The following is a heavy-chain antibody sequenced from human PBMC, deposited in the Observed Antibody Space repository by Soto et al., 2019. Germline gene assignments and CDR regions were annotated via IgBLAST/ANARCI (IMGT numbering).Heavy chain of an antibody. CDR2: IYYSGST. V-gene: IGHV4-30-4*01. D-gene: IGHD2-21*01. Sequence: PSLTLSHACAVSHGCISSGHSYWSLVKEPAGKGVEWIGYIYYSGSTYYNPSLKSRVTISVDTSKNQLSLKLSSVTAADTAVYYCARLGAYYQSLDPWGPRTLVTVCS. CDR3: ARLGAYYQSLDP. J-gene: IGHJ5*02. CDR1: HGCISSGHSY.